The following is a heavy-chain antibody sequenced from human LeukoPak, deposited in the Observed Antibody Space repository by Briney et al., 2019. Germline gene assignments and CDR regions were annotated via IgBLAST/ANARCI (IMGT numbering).Heavy chain of an antibody. CDR3: ASGYSLQHYFDY. J-gene: IGHJ4*02. CDR1: GFTFSDYA. V-gene: IGHV3-23*01. Sequence: GGSLRLSCAASGFTFSDYAMSWVRQAPGKGPEWISVISGSGDRTYYADSVKGRFTISRDISKNTLYLQMSSLRAEDTAVYYCASGYSLQHYFDYWGQGTLVTVSS. D-gene: IGHD2-21*01. CDR2: ISGSGDRT.